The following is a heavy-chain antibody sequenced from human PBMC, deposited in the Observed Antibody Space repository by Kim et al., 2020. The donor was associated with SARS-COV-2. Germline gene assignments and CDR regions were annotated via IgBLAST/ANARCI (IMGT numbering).Heavy chain of an antibody. CDR1: GFILSDYY. Sequence: GGSLRLSCTASGFILSDYYMTWIRQAPGKGLEWVAYISGSSSIYTSYADSVRGRFTISRDNVKNSLYLQMNSLRVEDTAVYYCARESYEGSGYYQRGGMDVWGQGTTVTVSS. CDR3: ARESYEGSGYYQRGGMDV. J-gene: IGHJ6*02. D-gene: IGHD3-22*01. CDR2: ISGSSSI. V-gene: IGHV3-11*06.